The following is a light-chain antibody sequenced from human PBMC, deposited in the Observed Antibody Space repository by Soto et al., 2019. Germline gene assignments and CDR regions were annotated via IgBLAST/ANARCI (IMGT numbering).Light chain of an antibody. CDR3: QKYNSAPYT. J-gene: IGKJ2*01. Sequence: IQMTQSQSSLSESVGDRVTIIGRASQGISNYLAWYQQNPGKVPKLLIYAASTLQSGVPSRFSGSGSGTDFTLTISSLQPEDVATYYCQKYNSAPYTFGQGTKLEIK. CDR1: QGISNY. CDR2: AAS. V-gene: IGKV1-27*01.